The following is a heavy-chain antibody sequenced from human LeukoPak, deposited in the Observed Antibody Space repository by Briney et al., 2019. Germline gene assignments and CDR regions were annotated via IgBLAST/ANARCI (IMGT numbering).Heavy chain of an antibody. Sequence: GGSLRLSCAASGFIVSGDFMSWVRQAPGKGLEWVSVNYSDGSTYYADSVKGRFTISRDNSKNTLDLQMIGLRAEDTAVCYCARERGRGRDSPWFDYWGQGTLVTVSS. CDR3: ARERGRGRDSPWFDY. J-gene: IGHJ4*02. V-gene: IGHV3-53*01. D-gene: IGHD1-26*01. CDR1: GFIVSGDF. CDR2: NYSDGST.